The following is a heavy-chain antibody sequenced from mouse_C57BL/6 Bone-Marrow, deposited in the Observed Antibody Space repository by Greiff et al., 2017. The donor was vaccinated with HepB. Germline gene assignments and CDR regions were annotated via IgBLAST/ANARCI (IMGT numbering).Heavy chain of an antibody. D-gene: IGHD3-2*02. CDR1: GYTFTSYW. CDR3: ARQLRHYAMDY. V-gene: IGHV1-55*01. J-gene: IGHJ4*01. Sequence: VKLQESGAELVKPGASVKMSCKASGYTFTSYWITWVKQRPGQGLEWIGDIYPGSGSTNYNEKFKSKATLTVDTSSSTAYMQLSSLTSEDSAVYYCARQLRHYAMDYWGQGTSVTVSS. CDR2: IYPGSGST.